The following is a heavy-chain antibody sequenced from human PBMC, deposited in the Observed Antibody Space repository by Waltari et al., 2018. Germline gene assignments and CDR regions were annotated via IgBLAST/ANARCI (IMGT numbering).Heavy chain of an antibody. J-gene: IGHJ4*02. Sequence: EVQLVQSGAEVKKPGESLKISCKGSGYSFTSYWIGWVRQMPGKGLEWMGIIYPVDSDTRYSPSFQGQVTISADKSISTAYLQWSSLKASDTAMYYCARHPGLYYYDSSGYYYFDYWGQGTLVTVSS. CDR1: GYSFTSYW. CDR3: ARHPGLYYYDSSGYYYFDY. CDR2: IYPVDSDT. V-gene: IGHV5-51*01. D-gene: IGHD3-22*01.